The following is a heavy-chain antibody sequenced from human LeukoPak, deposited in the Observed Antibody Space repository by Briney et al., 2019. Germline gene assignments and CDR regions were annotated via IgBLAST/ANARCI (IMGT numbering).Heavy chain of an antibody. CDR2: IYYSGTT. CDR1: GTSITGHY. J-gene: IGHJ4*02. V-gene: IGHV4-59*08. CDR3: ARHLGGGIYFDY. Sequence: SETLSLTCTVSGTSITGHYWSWIRQPPGKGLEWIGFIYYSGTTNYTPSLKSRVTISVDTSKNQCSLTLSSVTAADTAVYYCARHLGGGIYFDYWGQGTPVTVSS. D-gene: IGHD3-16*01.